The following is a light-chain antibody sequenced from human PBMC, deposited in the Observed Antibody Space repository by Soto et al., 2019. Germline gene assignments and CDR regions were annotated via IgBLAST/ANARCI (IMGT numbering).Light chain of an antibody. CDR1: QTIRSNY. J-gene: IGKJ1*01. Sequence: ETVLTQSPGTLSLSPGERATLSCRASQTIRSNYLAWYRQTPGQAPRLLIYVASNRATGIADRFRCSGSGTDCTLIISRLEPEDFALYYCQQYGSSPWTFGQGTKVEIK. CDR2: VAS. V-gene: IGKV3-20*01. CDR3: QQYGSSPWT.